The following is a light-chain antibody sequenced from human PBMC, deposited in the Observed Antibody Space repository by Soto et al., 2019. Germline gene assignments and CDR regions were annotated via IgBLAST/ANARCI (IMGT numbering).Light chain of an antibody. Sequence: DIQMTQIPSSLPASVGARVVITCRASQGISSYLAWYQHKPGKVPKLVIYAASTLQSGVPSRFSVSGSGTDFTLTISSLQPEDVATYYSQKYNSALFTFGGGTKVEIK. V-gene: IGKV1-27*01. CDR1: QGISSY. CDR3: QKYNSALFT. J-gene: IGKJ4*01. CDR2: AAS.